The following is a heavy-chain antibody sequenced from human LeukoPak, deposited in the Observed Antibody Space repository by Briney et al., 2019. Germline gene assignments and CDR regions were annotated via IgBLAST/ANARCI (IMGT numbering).Heavy chain of an antibody. CDR2: ISYDGSNK. J-gene: IGHJ3*02. D-gene: IGHD1-26*01. Sequence: PGGSLRLSCAASGFTFSSYGMHWVRQAPGKGLEWVAVISYDGSNKYYADSVKGRFTISRDNSKNTLYLQMNSLRAEDTAVYYCAKRDRSYDAFDIWGQGTMVTVSS. CDR1: GFTFSSYG. V-gene: IGHV3-30*18. CDR3: AKRDRSYDAFDI.